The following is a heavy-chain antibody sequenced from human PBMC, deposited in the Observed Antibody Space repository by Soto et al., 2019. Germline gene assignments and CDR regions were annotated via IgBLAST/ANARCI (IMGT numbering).Heavy chain of an antibody. CDR3: SRRAPEGFDP. CDR1: GGSIGSSSSF. J-gene: IGHJ5*02. V-gene: IGHV4-39*02. Sequence: PWEPLSLTCTVSGGSIGSSSSFWAGIRRPPGKGLEWIGSIDFRGTTYTNPSLESRVTISVDTSKNHFSLKLDSVTAADTALYYCSRRAPEGFDPWGQGTLVTVSS. CDR2: IDFRGTT.